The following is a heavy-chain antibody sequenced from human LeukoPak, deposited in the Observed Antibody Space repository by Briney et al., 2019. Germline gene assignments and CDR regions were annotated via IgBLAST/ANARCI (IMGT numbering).Heavy chain of an antibody. Sequence: SSDTLSLTCTVSGGSIGSYYWSWIRQPPGKGLEWIGYIYNSGSTNYNPSLKSRVTISVDTSKNQFSLKLSSVTAADTAVYYCARDFGYGDYFFDDWGQGTLVTVSS. CDR1: GGSIGSYY. V-gene: IGHV4-59*01. CDR2: IYNSGST. D-gene: IGHD4-17*01. CDR3: ARDFGYGDYFFDD. J-gene: IGHJ4*02.